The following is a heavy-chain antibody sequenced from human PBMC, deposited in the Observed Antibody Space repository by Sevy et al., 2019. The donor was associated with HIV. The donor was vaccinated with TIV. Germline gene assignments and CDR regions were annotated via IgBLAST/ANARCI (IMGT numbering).Heavy chain of an antibody. D-gene: IGHD2-21*01. V-gene: IGHV5-51*01. CDR2: IYPDDSDT. Sequence: GESLKISCEGSGYSFTTYWIGWVRQMPGKGLEWMGVIYPDDSDTRYNPSFPGQVTISADKSINTAYLEWSSLKASDTAISYCARLEQRPCNGAHCYPFDYWGQGTLVTVSS. CDR1: GYSFTTYW. J-gene: IGHJ4*02. CDR3: ARLEQRPCNGAHCYPFDY.